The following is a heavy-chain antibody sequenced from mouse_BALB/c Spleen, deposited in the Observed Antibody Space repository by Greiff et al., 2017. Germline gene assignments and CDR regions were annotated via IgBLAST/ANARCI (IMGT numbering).Heavy chain of an antibody. Sequence: EVMLVESGPSLVKPSQTLSLTCSVTGDSITSGYWNWIRKFPGNKLEYMGYISYSGSTYYNPSLKSRISITRDTSKNQYYLQLNSVTTEDTATYYCARKGIYDGYSYAMDYWGQGTSVTVSS. CDR3: ARKGIYDGYSYAMDY. J-gene: IGHJ4*01. D-gene: IGHD2-3*01. CDR1: GDSITSGY. CDR2: ISYSGST. V-gene: IGHV3-8*02.